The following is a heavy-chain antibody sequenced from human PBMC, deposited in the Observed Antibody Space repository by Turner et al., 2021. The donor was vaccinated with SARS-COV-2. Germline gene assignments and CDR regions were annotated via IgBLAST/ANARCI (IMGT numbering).Heavy chain of an antibody. D-gene: IGHD3-22*01. CDR1: GFTFTNHW. Sequence: EVQLVESGGGLVQPGGSLRLFCAASGFTFTNHWIGWVRQAPGEGLEWVAIISQDGSQKNYVDSLRGRFTISRDNAKQSLYLQMNSLRADDTAVYYCARDAGYYRFDFWGQGTLVTVSS. CDR2: ISQDGSQK. V-gene: IGHV3-7*03. J-gene: IGHJ4*02. CDR3: ARDAGYYRFDF.